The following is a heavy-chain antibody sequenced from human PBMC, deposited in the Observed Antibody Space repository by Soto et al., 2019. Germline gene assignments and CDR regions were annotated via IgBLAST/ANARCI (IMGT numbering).Heavy chain of an antibody. D-gene: IGHD1-26*01. V-gene: IGHV3-33*01. J-gene: IGHJ4*02. CDR2: IWYDGSNK. CDR1: GFTFSSYG. CDR3: AREPGIVGASGY. Sequence: QVQLVESGGVVVQPGRSLRLSCAASGFTFSSYGMHWVRQAPGKGLEGVAVIWYDGSNKYYADAVKGRFTISRDNSKNTLYLQMNSLRAEDTAVYYCAREPGIVGASGYWGQGTLVTVSS.